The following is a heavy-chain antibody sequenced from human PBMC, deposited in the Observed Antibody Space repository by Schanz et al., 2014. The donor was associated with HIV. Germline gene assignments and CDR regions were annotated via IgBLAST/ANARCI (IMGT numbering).Heavy chain of an antibody. CDR3: ARGGPKAVAAYLNY. V-gene: IGHV1-2*02. Sequence: QVQLVQSGAEVKKPGASVKVSCKASGYTFTGYYLHWVRQAPGQGLEWMGWINPNSGGSTYAQKFQGRVTMARDTSISTAYMELRRLRSDDTAIYYCARGGPKAVAAYLNYWGQGSLVTVSS. CDR2: INPNSGGS. CDR1: GYTFTGYY. D-gene: IGHD6-19*01. J-gene: IGHJ4*02.